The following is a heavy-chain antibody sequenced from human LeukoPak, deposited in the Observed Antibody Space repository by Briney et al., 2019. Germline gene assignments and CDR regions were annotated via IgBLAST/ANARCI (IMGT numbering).Heavy chain of an antibody. J-gene: IGHJ4*02. CDR3: ASLYRVAVASGDY. V-gene: IGHV4-34*01. CDR1: GGSFSGYY. CDR2: INHSGST. Sequence: SETLSLTCAVYGGSFSGYYWSWIRQPPGKGLEWIGEINHSGSTNYNPSLKSRVTISVDTSKNQFSVKLSSVTAADTAVYYCASLYRVAVASGDYWGQGTLVTVSS. D-gene: IGHD6-19*01.